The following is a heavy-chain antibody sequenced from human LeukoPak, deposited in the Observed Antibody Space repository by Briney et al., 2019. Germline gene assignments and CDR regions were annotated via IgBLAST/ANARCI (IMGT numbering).Heavy chain of an antibody. CDR2: INPNSGGT. Sequence: ASVKVSCKASGYTFTGYYMHWVRQAPGQGLEWMGWINPNSGGTNYAQKFQGRVTMTRDTFISTAYMELSRLRSGGTAVYYCARAAYSYGYGYYFDDWGQRTLVTVSS. CDR3: ARAAYSYGYGYYFDD. CDR1: GYTFTGYY. V-gene: IGHV1-2*02. D-gene: IGHD5-18*01. J-gene: IGHJ4*02.